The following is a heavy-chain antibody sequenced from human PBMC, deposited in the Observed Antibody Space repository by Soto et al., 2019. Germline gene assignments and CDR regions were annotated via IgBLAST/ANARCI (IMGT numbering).Heavy chain of an antibody. CDR3: ARSRDGYSFYFYYGMDG. J-gene: IGHJ6*02. Sequence: GGSLRLSCAASGFTFTSYGMHWVRQAPGKGLEWMALILHDGSAEYYADSVKGRFTISRDNSKNTLYLQMNSLRAEDTAVYYCARSRDGYSFYFYYGMDGWGQGSTVTVSS. CDR1: GFTFTSYG. V-gene: IGHV3-30*03. CDR2: ILHDGSAE. D-gene: IGHD4-4*01.